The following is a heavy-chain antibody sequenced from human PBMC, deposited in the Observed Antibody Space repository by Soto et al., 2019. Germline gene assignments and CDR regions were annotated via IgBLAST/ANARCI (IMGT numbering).Heavy chain of an antibody. D-gene: IGHD2-2*01. Sequence: GSRRLSCAASGFIFSTYGMHWVRQAPGKGLEWVAVISYDGSNKYYADSVKGRFTISRDNSKNTLYLQMNSLRPEDTAVYYCAKDTNPYYYDMDVWGQGTSVTVSS. V-gene: IGHV3-30*18. CDR3: AKDTNPYYYDMDV. CDR1: GFIFSTYG. CDR2: ISYDGSNK. J-gene: IGHJ6*02.